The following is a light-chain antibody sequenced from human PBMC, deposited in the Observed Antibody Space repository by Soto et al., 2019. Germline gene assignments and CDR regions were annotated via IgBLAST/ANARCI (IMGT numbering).Light chain of an antibody. CDR2: EAT. J-gene: IGLJ3*02. Sequence: QSALTQPASVSGSPGQSITISCTGTSSDVGNYNLVSWYQQHPGKAPKLMIYEATKRPSGISDRFSGSKSGNTASLTISGLQAEDEADYYCCSYAGRSTVVFGGGTKVTVL. CDR3: CSYAGRSTVV. CDR1: SSDVGNYNL. V-gene: IGLV2-23*01.